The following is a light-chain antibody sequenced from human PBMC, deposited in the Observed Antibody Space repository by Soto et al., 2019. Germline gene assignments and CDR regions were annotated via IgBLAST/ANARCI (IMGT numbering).Light chain of an antibody. CDR1: ESVISN. CDR3: QQYNNWRG. J-gene: IGKJ1*01. CDR2: GAS. V-gene: IGKV3-15*01. Sequence: EIPMTQSLTTRSVSPGSRATALSPPTESVISNLAWYQQKPGQAPRLLIYGASTRATGIPARFSGSGSGTEFTVTISSLKSEDFAVYYCQQYNNWRGFGQGTKVDIK.